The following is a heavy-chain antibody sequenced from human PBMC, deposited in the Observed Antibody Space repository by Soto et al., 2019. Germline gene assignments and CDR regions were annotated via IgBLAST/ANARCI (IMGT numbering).Heavy chain of an antibody. V-gene: IGHV3-23*01. CDR1: GFTFNNYA. Sequence: EVQLLESGGDLVQPGGSLRLSCTASGFTFNNYAMSWVRQAPGKGLDWVSTISGSGGATYYADSVRGRFTISRDNSKNTLYLQMNSLRPADTAVDYCAKPLSRWFYDYWGQGTLVTVSS. CDR2: ISGSGGAT. D-gene: IGHD3-10*01. CDR3: AKPLSRWFYDY. J-gene: IGHJ4*02.